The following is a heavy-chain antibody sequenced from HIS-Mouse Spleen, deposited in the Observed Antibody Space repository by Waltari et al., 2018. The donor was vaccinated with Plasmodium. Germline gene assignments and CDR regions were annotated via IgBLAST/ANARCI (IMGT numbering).Heavy chain of an antibody. CDR1: GYSISSGYY. J-gene: IGHJ4*02. Sequence: QVQLQESGPGLVKPSETLSLTCTVSGYSISSGYYWGWIRQPPGKGLEWIGSIYHSGSTYYNPSHKSRVTISVDTSKNQFSLKLSSVTAADTAVYYCARADSSGYYPDYWGQGTLVTVSS. CDR2: IYHSGST. CDR3: ARADSSGYYPDY. V-gene: IGHV4-38-2*02. D-gene: IGHD3-22*01.